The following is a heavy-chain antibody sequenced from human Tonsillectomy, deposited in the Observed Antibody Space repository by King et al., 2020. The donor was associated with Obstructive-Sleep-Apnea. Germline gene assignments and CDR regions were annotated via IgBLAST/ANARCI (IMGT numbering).Heavy chain of an antibody. CDR1: GFTFSSYA. D-gene: IGHD3-22*01. CDR3: ARPSNPYDSSGYNY. Sequence: VQLVESGGGVVQPGRSLRLSCAASGFTFSSYAMHWVRQAPGKGLEWVAVLSFDGSNEYYADSVKGRFTISRDNSKNTLYLQMNSLRDEDTAVYYCARPSNPYDSSGYNYWGKGTLVTVSS. CDR2: LSFDGSNE. J-gene: IGHJ4*02. V-gene: IGHV3-30-3*01.